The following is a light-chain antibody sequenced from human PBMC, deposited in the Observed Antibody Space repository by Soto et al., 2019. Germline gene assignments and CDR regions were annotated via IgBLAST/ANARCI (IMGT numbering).Light chain of an antibody. CDR3: NSYTASTTYD. Sequence: QSALTQPASVSGSPGQSITISCTGTSSDVGIYNHVSWYQQHPGKAPKLVIYDVSNRPSGVSNRFSGSKSGNTASLTISGLQPAYEADYYSNSYTASTTYDFVTGS. V-gene: IGLV2-14*01. CDR1: SSDVGIYNH. J-gene: IGLJ1*01. CDR2: DVS.